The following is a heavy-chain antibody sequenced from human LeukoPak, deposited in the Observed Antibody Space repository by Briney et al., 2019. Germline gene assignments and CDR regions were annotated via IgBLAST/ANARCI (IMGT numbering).Heavy chain of an antibody. CDR1: GFTFSSYG. D-gene: IGHD1-20*01. J-gene: IGHJ3*02. CDR3: AIITGSTHRAFDI. V-gene: IGHV3-33*08. CDR2: IWYGGSNK. Sequence: GGSLRLSCAASGFTFSSYGMHWVRQAPGKGLEWVAVIWYGGSNKYYADSVKGRFTISRDNSKNTLYLQMNSLRAEDTAVYYCAIITGSTHRAFDIWGQGTMVTVSS.